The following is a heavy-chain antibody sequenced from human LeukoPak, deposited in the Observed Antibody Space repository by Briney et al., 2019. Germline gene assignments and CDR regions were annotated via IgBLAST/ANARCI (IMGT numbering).Heavy chain of an antibody. CDR1: GGSISSGDYY. D-gene: IGHD1-26*01. CDR3: ARVSLGGSYYSPGYYFDY. V-gene: IGHV4-30-4*01. J-gene: IGHJ4*02. CDR2: IYYSGST. Sequence: SETPSLTCTVSGGSISSGDYYWSWIRQPPGKGLEWIGYIYYSGSTYYNPSLKSRVTISVDTSKNQFSLKLSSVTAADTAVYYCARVSLGGSYYSPGYYFDYWGQGTLVTVSS.